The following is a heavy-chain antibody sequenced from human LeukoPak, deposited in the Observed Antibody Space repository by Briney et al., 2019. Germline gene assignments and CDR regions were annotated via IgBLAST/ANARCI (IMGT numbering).Heavy chain of an antibody. J-gene: IGHJ4*02. CDR3: ARGGGYDLYFDY. V-gene: IGHV3-7*03. CDR1: GFTRSSYW. CDR2: IKQDGSEK. Sequence: GGALRLSCAASGFTRSSYWMSWVREAPGKGLEWVANIKQDGSEKYYVDSVKGRFTISRDNAKNSLYLQMNSLRAEDTAVYYCARGGGYDLYFDYWGQGTLVTVSS. D-gene: IGHD5-12*01.